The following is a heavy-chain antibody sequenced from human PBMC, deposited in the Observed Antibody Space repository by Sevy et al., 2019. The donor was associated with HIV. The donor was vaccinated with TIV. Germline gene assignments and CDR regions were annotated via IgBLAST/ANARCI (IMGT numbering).Heavy chain of an antibody. CDR2: VSGNDGST. Sequence: GGSLRLSCAASGFIFSKFALSWVRQAPGRGLEWVSAVSGNDGSTYYAASVKGRFTISRDISENMLYLQMNSLSAEDTAVYYCAKDFSYGGNSWNFDFWGQVTLVTVSS. CDR3: AKDFSYGGNSWNFDF. J-gene: IGHJ4*02. D-gene: IGHD4-17*01. CDR1: GFIFSKFA. V-gene: IGHV3-23*01.